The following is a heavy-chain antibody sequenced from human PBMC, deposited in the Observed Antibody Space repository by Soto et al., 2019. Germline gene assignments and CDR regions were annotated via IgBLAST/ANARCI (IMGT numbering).Heavy chain of an antibody. D-gene: IGHD1-26*01. CDR2: INVYNGDR. CDR1: GYIFTKYG. V-gene: IGHV1-18*01. J-gene: IGHJ4*02. CDR3: ARSLVGATTRWYFDF. Sequence: QVQVVQSGPELKKPGASVKVSCKAQGYIFTKYGIGWVRQAPGHGLEWMGLINVYNGDRKVAQKFQDRITITADESTSTAYMELNSLRSEDTAVYYCARSLVGATTRWYFDFWGQGTLVTVSS.